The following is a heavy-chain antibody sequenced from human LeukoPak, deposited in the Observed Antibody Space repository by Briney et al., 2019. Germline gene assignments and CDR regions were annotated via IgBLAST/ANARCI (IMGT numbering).Heavy chain of an antibody. V-gene: IGHV3-23*01. J-gene: IGHJ4*02. D-gene: IGHD7-27*01. Sequence: PGGSLRLSCAASGFTFSSYAMSWVRQAPGKGLEWVSTVSSSGGSTFYADSVRGRFTISRDNSENTLYLQMNSLRVEDTAVYYCARTMWGFDYWGQGTLVTVSS. CDR2: VSSSGGST. CDR1: GFTFSSYA. CDR3: ARTMWGFDY.